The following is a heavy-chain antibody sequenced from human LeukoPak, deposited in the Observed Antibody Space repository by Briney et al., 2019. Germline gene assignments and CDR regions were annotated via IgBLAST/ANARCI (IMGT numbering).Heavy chain of an antibody. D-gene: IGHD2-15*01. J-gene: IGHJ4*02. CDR3: ARAEVVAATQPFDY. CDR1: GGSFSGYY. Sequence: SETLSLTCAVYGGSFSGYYWSWIRQPPGKGLEWIGEINHSGSTNYNPSLKSRVTISVDTSKNQFSLKLSSATAADTAVYYCARAEVVAATQPFDYWGQGTLVTVSS. V-gene: IGHV4-34*01. CDR2: INHSGST.